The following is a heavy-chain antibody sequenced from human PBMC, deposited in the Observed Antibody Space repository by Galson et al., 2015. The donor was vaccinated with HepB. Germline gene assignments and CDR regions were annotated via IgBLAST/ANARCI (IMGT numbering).Heavy chain of an antibody. CDR1: GGTFSSYT. Sequence: SVKVSCKASGGTFSSYTISWVRQAPGQGLEWMGRIIPILGIASYAQKFQGRVTITADKSTSTAYMELSSLRSEDTAVYYCARGRLGYGSGSKIDYWGQGTLVTVSS. J-gene: IGHJ4*02. V-gene: IGHV1-69*02. CDR2: IIPILGIA. D-gene: IGHD3-10*01. CDR3: ARGRLGYGSGSKIDY.